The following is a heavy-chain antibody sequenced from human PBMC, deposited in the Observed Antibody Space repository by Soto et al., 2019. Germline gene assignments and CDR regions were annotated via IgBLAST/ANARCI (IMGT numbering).Heavy chain of an antibody. J-gene: IGHJ6*02. CDR3: ARDAGRVVPGRGGYYYYDGMDV. D-gene: IGHD2-2*01. CDR2: IYYSGST. CDR1: GGSVSSGSYY. Sequence: QVQLQESGPGLVKPSETLSLTCTVSGGSVSSGSYYWSWIRQPPGKGLEWMGYIYYSGSTNYNTSLECRVAISVDTSKNQFSLKLSSVTAADTAVYYWARDAGRVVPGRGGYYYYDGMDVWGQGTTVTVSS. V-gene: IGHV4-61*01.